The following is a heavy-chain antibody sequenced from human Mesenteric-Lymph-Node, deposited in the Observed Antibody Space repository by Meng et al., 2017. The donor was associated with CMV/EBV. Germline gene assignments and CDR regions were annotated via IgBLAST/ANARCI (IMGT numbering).Heavy chain of an antibody. J-gene: IGHJ6*02. V-gene: IGHV1-2*02. CDR3: ARDSPSGYDKKFYYYYGMDV. CDR1: GYTFTDYF. D-gene: IGHD5-12*01. CDR2: IYPNSGDT. Sequence: ASVKVSCKASGYTFTDYFMHWVRQAPGQGLEWMGWIYPNSGDTYYAQNFQGRVTMTRDTSISTASMELSSLRSDDTAVYYCARDSPSGYDKKFYYYYGMDVWGQGTTVTVSS.